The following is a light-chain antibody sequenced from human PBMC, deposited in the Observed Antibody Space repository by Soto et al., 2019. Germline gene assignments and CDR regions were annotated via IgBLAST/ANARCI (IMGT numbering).Light chain of an antibody. Sequence: QSALTQPASVSGSPGQSITIYCTGTSSDVGSYNLVSWYQQHPGKAPKLMIYEGSKRPSGVSNRFSGSKSGNTASLPISGLQAEDEADYYCCSYAGSSTFVFGTGTKVTVL. V-gene: IGLV2-23*03. CDR3: CSYAGSSTFV. CDR1: SSDVGSYNL. CDR2: EGS. J-gene: IGLJ1*01.